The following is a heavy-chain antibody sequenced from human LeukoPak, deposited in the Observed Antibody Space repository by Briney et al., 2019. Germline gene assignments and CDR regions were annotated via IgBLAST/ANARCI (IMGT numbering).Heavy chain of an antibody. D-gene: IGHD4-17*01. CDR2: IYYSGST. J-gene: IGHJ6*02. V-gene: IGHV4-31*03. CDR3: AREGPISAVTTYNYDYYGMDV. Sequence: SQTLSLTCTVSGGSISSGGYYWSWIRQHPGKGLEWIGYIYYSGSTYYNPSLKSRVTISVDTSRNQFSLKLSSVTAADTAVYYCAREGPISAVTTYNYDYYGMDVWGQGTTVTVSS. CDR1: GGSISSGGYY.